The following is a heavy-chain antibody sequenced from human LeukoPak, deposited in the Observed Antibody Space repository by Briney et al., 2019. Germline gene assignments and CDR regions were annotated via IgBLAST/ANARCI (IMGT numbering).Heavy chain of an antibody. V-gene: IGHV3-7*01. CDR1: GFIFSNYW. J-gene: IGHJ6*03. CDR2: IKEDGTAQ. Sequence: AGGSLRLSCAASGFIFSNYWMSWVRQAPGKGLEWVANIKEDGTAQYYADSVKGRFTISRDNAKNSLYLQMNSLRAEDTAVYYCARDFGRDYLRYYYYMDVWGKGTTVTVSS. D-gene: IGHD1-26*01. CDR3: ARDFGRDYLRYYYYMDV.